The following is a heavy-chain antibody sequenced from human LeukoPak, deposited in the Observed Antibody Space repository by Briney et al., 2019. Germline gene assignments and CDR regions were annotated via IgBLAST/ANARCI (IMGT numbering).Heavy chain of an antibody. J-gene: IGHJ4*02. CDR3: ARAGYCSSTSCLPLRKFDY. CDR2: ISSSSSYI. D-gene: IGHD2-2*01. V-gene: IGHV3-21*01. Sequence: GGSLRLSCAASGFTFSSYSMNWVRQAPGKGLEWVSSISSSSSYIYYADSVKGRFTISRDNAKNSLYLQMNSLRAEDTAVYYCARAGYCSSTSCLPLRKFDYWGQGTLVTVSS. CDR1: GFTFSSYS.